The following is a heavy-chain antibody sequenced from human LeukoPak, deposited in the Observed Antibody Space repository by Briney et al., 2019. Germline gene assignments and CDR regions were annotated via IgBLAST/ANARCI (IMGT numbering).Heavy chain of an antibody. J-gene: IGHJ5*02. CDR1: GFTFSSYD. Sequence: GGSLRLSCAASGFTFSSYDMHWVRQAPGKGLGWVAAIWYDGSNKYYADSVKGRFTISRDNFKNMVYLQMNSLRAEDTAMYYCARDSDDDYGDTNWFDPWGQGTLVTVSS. D-gene: IGHD4-17*01. CDR3: ARDSDDDYGDTNWFDP. V-gene: IGHV3-33*01. CDR2: IWYDGSNK.